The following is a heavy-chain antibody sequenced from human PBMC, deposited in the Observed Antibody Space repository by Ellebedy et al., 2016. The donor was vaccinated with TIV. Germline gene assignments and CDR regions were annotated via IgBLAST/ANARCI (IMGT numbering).Heavy chain of an antibody. CDR3: ARTYSNYDPFDP. Sequence: ASVKVSCKASGYTFATYGVSWVRQAPGQGLEWMGIINPSGGSTSYAQKLQGRVTMTRDTSTSTVYMELSSLRSEDTAVYYCARTYSNYDPFDPWGQGTLVTVSS. CDR1: GYTFATYG. CDR2: INPSGGST. V-gene: IGHV1-46*04. J-gene: IGHJ5*02. D-gene: IGHD4-11*01.